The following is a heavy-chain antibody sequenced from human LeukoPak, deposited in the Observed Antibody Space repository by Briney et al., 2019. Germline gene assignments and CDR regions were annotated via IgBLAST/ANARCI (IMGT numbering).Heavy chain of an antibody. V-gene: IGHV4-31*03. CDR1: GGSINSGGYY. D-gene: IGHD2-8*01. Sequence: SETLSLTCTVSGGSINSGGYYWSWIRQHPGKGLEWIGYIYYSGSTYYNPPLKSRVTISVDTSKNQFSLKLSSVTAADTAMYYCAAPYCTNGVCYDYFDYWVQGTLVTVSS. J-gene: IGHJ4*02. CDR3: AAPYCTNGVCYDYFDY. CDR2: IYYSGST.